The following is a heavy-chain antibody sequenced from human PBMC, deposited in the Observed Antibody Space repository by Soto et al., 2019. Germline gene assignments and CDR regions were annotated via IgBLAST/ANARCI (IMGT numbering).Heavy chain of an antibody. J-gene: IGHJ6*02. CDR1: GYTFTSYG. D-gene: IGHD3-3*01. Sequence: ASVKVSCKASGYTFTSYGISWVRQAPGQGLEWMGWISAYNGNTNYAQKLQGRVTMTTDTSTSTAYMELRSLRSDDTAVYYCARAQRFTIFGATGRDTGMDVWGQGTTLTVSS. CDR3: ARAQRFTIFGATGRDTGMDV. CDR2: ISAYNGNT. V-gene: IGHV1-18*04.